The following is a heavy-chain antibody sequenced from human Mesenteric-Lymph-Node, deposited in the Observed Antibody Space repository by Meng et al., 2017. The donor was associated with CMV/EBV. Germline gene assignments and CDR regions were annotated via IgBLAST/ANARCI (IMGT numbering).Heavy chain of an antibody. V-gene: IGHV1-46*01. D-gene: IGHD4-11*01. CDR1: GYTFTNYY. CDR2: INSSGGSS. CDR3: ARDGVTVSSYYHYGMDI. J-gene: IGHJ6*02. Sequence: ASVKVSCKASGYTFTNYYMHWVRQAAGQGREWMAIINSSGGSSSYAQKFQGRITMTSDTSTSTVYMELSSLRFEDTAVYYCARDGVTVSSYYHYGMDIWGQGTTVTVSS.